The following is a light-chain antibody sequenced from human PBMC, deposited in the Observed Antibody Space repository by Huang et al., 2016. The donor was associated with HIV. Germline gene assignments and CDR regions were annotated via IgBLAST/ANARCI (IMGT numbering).Light chain of an antibody. V-gene: IGKV3-11*01. Sequence: EIVLTQSPATLSLSPGERATLSCRASQSMSSFLAWSQQKPGQAPRLLIYDASNRAAGIPARFSGSGSGTDFTLTISSLEPEDFAVYYCQERSDWPLTFGPGTKVDIK. CDR1: QSMSSF. J-gene: IGKJ3*01. CDR2: DAS. CDR3: QERSDWPLT.